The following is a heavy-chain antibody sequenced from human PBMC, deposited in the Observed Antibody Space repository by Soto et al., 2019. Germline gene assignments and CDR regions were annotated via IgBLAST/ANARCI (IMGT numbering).Heavy chain of an antibody. CDR2: INPNSGGT. J-gene: IGHJ6*02. Sequence: ASVQVSCQASGYTCTCHYMRWVRQAPGQGLEWMGWINPNSGGTNYAQKFQGRVTMTRDTSISTAYMELSRLRSDDTPVYYCARERAYDILTGYYNKRFYYYYGMDVWGQGTTVTVSS. V-gene: IGHV1-2*02. CDR3: ARERAYDILTGYYNKRFYYYYGMDV. CDR1: GYTCTCHY. D-gene: IGHD3-9*01.